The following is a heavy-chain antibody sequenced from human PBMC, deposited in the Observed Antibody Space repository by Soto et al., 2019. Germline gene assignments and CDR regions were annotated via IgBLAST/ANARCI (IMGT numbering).Heavy chain of an antibody. CDR1: GFTFSSYS. CDR3: ARVNWGTIVATINSHPDLDY. Sequence: PGGSLRLSCAASGFTFSSYSMNWVRQAPGKGLEWVSYISSSSSTIYYADSVKGRFTISRDNAKNSLYLQMNSLRAEDTAVYYCARVNWGTIVATINSHPDLDYWGQGTLVTVSS. D-gene: IGHD5-12*01. V-gene: IGHV3-48*01. J-gene: IGHJ4*02. CDR2: ISSSSSTI.